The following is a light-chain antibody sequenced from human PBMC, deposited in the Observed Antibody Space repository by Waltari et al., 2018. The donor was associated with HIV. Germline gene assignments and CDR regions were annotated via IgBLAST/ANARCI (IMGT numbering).Light chain of an antibody. J-gene: IGLJ2*01. CDR2: KDS. CDR3: QSADSSGTYPVV. V-gene: IGLV3-25*03. CDR1: ALPKKY. Sequence: SYELTQPHSVSVSPGQTARITCSGDALPKKYAYWYQQKPGQAPVLVIYKDSERPSGIPERFSGSTSGTTVTLTISGVQAEDEAEYYCQSADSSGTYPVVFGGGTKLTVL.